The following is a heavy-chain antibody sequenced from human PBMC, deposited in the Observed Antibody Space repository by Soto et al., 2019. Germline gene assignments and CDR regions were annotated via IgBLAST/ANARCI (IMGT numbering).Heavy chain of an antibody. J-gene: IGHJ4*02. CDR1: GGSISSGDYY. Sequence: SETLSLTCTVSGGSISSGDYYWSWVRQPPGKGLEWIGYIYYSGSTNYNPSLKSRVTISVDTSKNQFSLKLSSVTAADTAVYYCARAVAVAGLEYYFDYWGQGTLVTVSS. V-gene: IGHV4-61*08. D-gene: IGHD6-19*01. CDR2: IYYSGST. CDR3: ARAVAVAGLEYYFDY.